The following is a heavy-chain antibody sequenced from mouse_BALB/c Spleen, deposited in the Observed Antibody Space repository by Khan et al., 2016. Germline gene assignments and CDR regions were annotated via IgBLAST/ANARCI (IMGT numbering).Heavy chain of an antibody. J-gene: IGHJ2*01. CDR2: IDPENGDT. V-gene: IGHV14-4*02. Sequence: EVQLQESGAELVRSGASVKLSCTASVFNIKDYYMHWVKQRPEQGLEWIGWIDPENGDTEYAPKFQGKATMTAETSSNAAYLQFSSLTSEDSAVYYCNAIYYGSDVYFDYWGQGTTLTVSS. D-gene: IGHD1-1*01. CDR1: VFNIKDYY. CDR3: NAIYYGSDVYFDY.